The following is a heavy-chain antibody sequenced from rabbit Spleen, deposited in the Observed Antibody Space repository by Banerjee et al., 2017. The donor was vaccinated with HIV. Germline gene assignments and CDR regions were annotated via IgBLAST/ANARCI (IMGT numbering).Heavy chain of an antibody. CDR3: ARDLVTVIGWNFNL. Sequence: LEESGGGLVKPGGTLTLTCTVSGFSFSSNWICWVRQAPGKGLEWIACIDTGSSGFTYFATWAKGRFTCSKTSSTTVTLQMTRLTAADTATYFCARDLVTVIGWNFNLWGPGTLVTVS. CDR1: GFSFSSNW. V-gene: IGHV1S45*01. D-gene: IGHD5-1*01. J-gene: IGHJ4*01. CDR2: IDTGSSGFT.